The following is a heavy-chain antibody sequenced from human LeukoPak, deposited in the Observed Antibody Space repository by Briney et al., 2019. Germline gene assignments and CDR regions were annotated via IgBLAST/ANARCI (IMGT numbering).Heavy chain of an antibody. V-gene: IGHV3-66*01. CDR1: GFTFSSYS. J-gene: IGHJ2*01. Sequence: RAGGSLRLSCAASGFTFSSYSMNWVRQAPGKGLEWVSVIYSGGSTYYADSVKGRFTISRDNFKNTLYLQMNSLRAEDTAVYYCAREVPYGYYYDSSWYFDLWGRGTLVTVSS. D-gene: IGHD3-22*01. CDR2: IYSGGST. CDR3: AREVPYGYYYDSSWYFDL.